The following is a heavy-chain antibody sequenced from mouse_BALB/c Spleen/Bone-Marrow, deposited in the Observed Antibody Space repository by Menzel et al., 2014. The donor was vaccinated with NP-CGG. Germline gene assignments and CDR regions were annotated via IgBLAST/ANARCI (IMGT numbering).Heavy chain of an antibody. J-gene: IGHJ1*01. Sequence: VQLQQSGPELVKPGASVKISCKASGYSFTGYFMNWVMQSHGKSLEWIGRINPYNGDTFYNQKFKGKATLTVDKSSSTAHMELRSLASEDSAVYYCPREGGYYYGSSPYFDVWGAGTTVTVSS. CDR2: INPYNGDT. D-gene: IGHD1-1*01. CDR3: PREGGYYYGSSPYFDV. V-gene: IGHV1-20*02. CDR1: GYSFTGYF.